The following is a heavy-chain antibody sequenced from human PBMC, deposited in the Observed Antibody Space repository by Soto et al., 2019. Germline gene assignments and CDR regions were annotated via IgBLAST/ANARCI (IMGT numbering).Heavy chain of an antibody. D-gene: IGHD7-27*01. J-gene: IGHJ4*01. CDR3: AKGTKGPVFWGTNFFVN. V-gene: IGHV3-23*01. Sequence: GGSLRLSCAASGFTFSSYAMSWVRQAPGKGLEWVSAISGSGGSTYYADSVKGRFTISRDNSKNTLYLQMNSLRAEDTDVYYRAKGTKGPVFWGTNFFVNLGHGTLGTGPS. CDR2: ISGSGGST. CDR1: GFTFSSYA.